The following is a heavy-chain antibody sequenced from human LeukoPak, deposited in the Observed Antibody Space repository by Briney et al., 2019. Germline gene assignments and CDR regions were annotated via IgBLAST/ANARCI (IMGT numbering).Heavy chain of an antibody. CDR1: GYTFTGYY. J-gene: IGHJ6*03. Sequence: ASVKVSCKASGYTFTGYYIHWVRQAPGQGLEWMGWINPNSGVTNYAQKFQGRVTMTRDTSISTAYMELSRLRSDDTAVYYCARAHSSGWRDYYYYYMDVWGKGTTVTVSS. CDR2: INPNSGVT. D-gene: IGHD6-19*01. CDR3: ARAHSSGWRDYYYYYMDV. V-gene: IGHV1-2*02.